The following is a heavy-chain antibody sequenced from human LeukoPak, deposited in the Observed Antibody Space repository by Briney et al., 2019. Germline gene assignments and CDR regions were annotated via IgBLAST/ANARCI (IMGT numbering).Heavy chain of an antibody. CDR3: AKDRGGARSSLIDY. D-gene: IGHD3-16*01. V-gene: IGHV3-9*01. CDR2: ISWNSGSI. CDR1: GFTFDDYA. Sequence: GGSLRLSCAASGFTFDDYAMHWVRQAPGKGLEWVSGISWNSGSIGYADSVKGRFTISRDNAKNSLYLQMNSLRAEDTALYYCAKDRGGARSSLIDYWGQGTLVTVSS. J-gene: IGHJ4*02.